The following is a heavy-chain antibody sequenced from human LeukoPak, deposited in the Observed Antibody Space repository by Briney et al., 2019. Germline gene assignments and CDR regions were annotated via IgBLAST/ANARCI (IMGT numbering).Heavy chain of an antibody. J-gene: IGHJ6*03. CDR2: IIPNTGGT. CDR3: AKAGADPVYFQYYLDV. CDR1: GYNFIGSY. D-gene: IGHD2-21*01. Sequence: GASVKVSCKASGYNFIGSYIHWMRQAPGQGLEWMGWIIPNTGGTHFAQTFQGRVTLTRDTSISTAYMELSGLRSDDTAVYYCAKAGADPVYFQYYLDVWGTGTTVTISS. V-gene: IGHV1-2*02.